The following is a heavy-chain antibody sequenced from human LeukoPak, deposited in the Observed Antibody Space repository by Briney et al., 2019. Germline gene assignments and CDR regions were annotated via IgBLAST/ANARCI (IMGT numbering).Heavy chain of an antibody. J-gene: IGHJ4*02. Sequence: GGSLRLSCAASGFTFSSYGIHWVRQAPGKGLEWVAVFWSDGINKYYADSVKGRFTVSRDNSKNTLYLQMNSLRAEDTAEYYCAKDTYSSSSVTLDYWGQGTLVTVSS. CDR3: AKDTYSSSSVTLDY. CDR1: GFTFSSYG. CDR2: FWSDGINK. V-gene: IGHV3-33*06. D-gene: IGHD6-13*01.